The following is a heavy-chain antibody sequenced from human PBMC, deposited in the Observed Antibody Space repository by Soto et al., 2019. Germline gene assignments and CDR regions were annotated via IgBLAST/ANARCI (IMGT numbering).Heavy chain of an antibody. J-gene: IGHJ6*01. Sequence: QVQLEQSGAEVKKPGDSMKVSCKASGYTFTTYGISWVRQAPGQGLEWMGWINGYNGNTDYPQKLQGRVTMTTDTSTSTADMALRSLRSDDTAVYYCAREGSAPYYYYGMDVW. CDR1: GYTFTTYG. V-gene: IGHV1-18*01. CDR3: AREGSAPYYYYGMDV. D-gene: IGHD6-19*01. CDR2: INGYNGNT.